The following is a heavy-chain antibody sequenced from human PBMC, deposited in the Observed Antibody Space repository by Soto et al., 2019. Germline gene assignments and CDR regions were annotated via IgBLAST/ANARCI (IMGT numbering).Heavy chain of an antibody. CDR1: GFTFNTYW. D-gene: IGHD2-8*01. CDR2: IKPDGSAT. V-gene: IGHV3-7*05. Sequence: EVQLVESGGGLVQPGGSLRLSCAASGFTFNTYWMSWVRQAPGKGLEWVANIKPDGSATDYVDSVKGRFTISRDNANNSLFLQINSMRAEDTAVYYWARNGRWGHGTFVTVSS. CDR3: ARNGR. J-gene: IGHJ4*01.